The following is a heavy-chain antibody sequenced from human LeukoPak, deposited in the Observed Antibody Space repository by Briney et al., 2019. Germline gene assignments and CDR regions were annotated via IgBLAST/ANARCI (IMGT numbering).Heavy chain of an antibody. D-gene: IGHD3-22*01. CDR2: INHSGST. Sequence: SETLSLTCAVYGGSFSGYYWSWIRQPPGKGLEWIGEINHSGSTNYNPSLKSRVTISVDTSKNQFSLKLSSVTAADTAVYYCARVRSRTMIVRDAFDIWGQGTMVTVSS. V-gene: IGHV4-34*01. J-gene: IGHJ3*02. CDR3: ARVRSRTMIVRDAFDI. CDR1: GGSFSGYY.